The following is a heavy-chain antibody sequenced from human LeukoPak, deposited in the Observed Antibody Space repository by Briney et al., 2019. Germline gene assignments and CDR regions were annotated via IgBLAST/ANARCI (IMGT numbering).Heavy chain of an antibody. D-gene: IGHD4-17*01. CDR3: ASGTTTKAFDI. V-gene: IGHV4-61*02. CDR2: IYTSGST. Sequence: SETLSLTCTVSGGSISSGSYYWSWIRQPAGKGLEWIGRIYTSGSTYYNPSLKSRVTISVDTSKNQFSLKLSSVTAADTAVYYCASGTTTKAFDIWGQGTMVTVSS. CDR1: GGSISSGSYY. J-gene: IGHJ3*02.